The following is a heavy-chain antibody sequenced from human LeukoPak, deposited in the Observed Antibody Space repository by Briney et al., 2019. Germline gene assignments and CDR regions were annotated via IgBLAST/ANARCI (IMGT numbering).Heavy chain of an antibody. Sequence: GALRLSCAASGFPFSSYAMSWVRPAPGKGLEWVSAISGSGGSTYYADSVKGRFTISRDNSKNTLYLQMNSLRAEDTALYYCAKKGRITIFGVVKNWFDPWGQGTLVTVSS. CDR1: GFPFSSYA. J-gene: IGHJ5*02. CDR2: ISGSGGST. D-gene: IGHD3-3*01. CDR3: AKKGRITIFGVVKNWFDP. V-gene: IGHV3-23*01.